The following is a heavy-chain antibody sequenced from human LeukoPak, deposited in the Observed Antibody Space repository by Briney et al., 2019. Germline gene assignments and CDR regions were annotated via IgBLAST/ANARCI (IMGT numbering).Heavy chain of an antibody. D-gene: IGHD4-17*01. J-gene: IGHJ4*02. CDR3: ARGAYGDYPEDY. CDR1: AGSISGYY. Sequence: SETLSLTCTVSAGSISGYYWSWIRQPPGKGLEWIGYSYYSGSTNYNPSLKSRVTISVDTSKNQFSLKLSSVTAADTAVYYCARGAYGDYPEDYWGQGTLVTVSS. V-gene: IGHV4-59*01. CDR2: SYYSGST.